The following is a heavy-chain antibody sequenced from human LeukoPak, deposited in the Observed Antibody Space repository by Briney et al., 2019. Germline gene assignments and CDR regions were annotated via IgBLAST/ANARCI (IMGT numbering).Heavy chain of an antibody. Sequence: SGTLSLTCAVSGGSISSSNWWSWVRQPPGKGLEWIGRIFHTGTTDYKTSLKGRVTISVDTSKNQFSLKLSSVTAADTAVYYCARVGVATLEIDYWGQGTLVTVSS. J-gene: IGHJ4*02. CDR1: GGSISSSNW. CDR2: IFHTGTT. D-gene: IGHD3-3*01. V-gene: IGHV4-4*02. CDR3: ARVGVATLEIDY.